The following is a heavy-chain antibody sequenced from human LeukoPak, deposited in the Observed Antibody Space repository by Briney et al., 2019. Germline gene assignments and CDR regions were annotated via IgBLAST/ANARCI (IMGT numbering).Heavy chain of an antibody. D-gene: IGHD5-18*01. J-gene: IGHJ3*02. Sequence: SETLSLTCTVSGGSLSSGGYYWSWIRQHPGKGLEWIGYIYYSGSTYYNPSLKSRVTISVDTSKNQFSLKLSSVTAADTAVYYCARDARLQLWFQEPHAFDIWGQGTMVTVSS. V-gene: IGHV4-31*03. CDR2: IYYSGST. CDR1: GGSLSSGGYY. CDR3: ARDARLQLWFQEPHAFDI.